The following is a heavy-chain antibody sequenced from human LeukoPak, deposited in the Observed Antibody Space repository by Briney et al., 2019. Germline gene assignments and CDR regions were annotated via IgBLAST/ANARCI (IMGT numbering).Heavy chain of an antibody. Sequence: SETLSLTCTVSGGSISSYYWSWIRRPPGKGLEWIGYIYYSGSTNYNPSLKSRVTISVDTSKNQFSLKLSSVTAADTAVYYCAREWGGGYSGYDYDYYYYYMDVWGKGTTVTVSS. D-gene: IGHD5-12*01. V-gene: IGHV4-59*01. CDR1: GGSISSYY. CDR2: IYYSGST. J-gene: IGHJ6*03. CDR3: AREWGGGYSGYDYDYYYYYMDV.